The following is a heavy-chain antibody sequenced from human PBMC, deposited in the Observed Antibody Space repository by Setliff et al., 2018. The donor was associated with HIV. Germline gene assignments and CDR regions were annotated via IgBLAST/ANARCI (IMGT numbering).Heavy chain of an antibody. V-gene: IGHV4-61*01. CDR1: GVSITNGTFY. D-gene: IGHD3-3*01. CDR2: IHHTGST. CDR3: APGEGVASTYYHD. Sequence: PSETLSLTCTVSGVSITNGTFYWNWIRQPPGKGLEWIGFIHHTGSTVSNPSLKSRVTILMDLSRNQLSLHLASVTTADTAVYFCAPGEGVASTYYHDWGQGTQVTVSS. J-gene: IGHJ4*01.